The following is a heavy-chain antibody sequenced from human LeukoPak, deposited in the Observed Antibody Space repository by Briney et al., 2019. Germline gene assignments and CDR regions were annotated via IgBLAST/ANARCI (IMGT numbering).Heavy chain of an antibody. D-gene: IGHD4-17*01. CDR1: GGSITNYC. J-gene: IGHJ4*02. CDR2: IYTSGST. V-gene: IGHV4-4*07. Sequence: SETLSLTCTVSGGSITNYCWTWIRQPAGKGLGWIGRIYTSGSTNYNPSLKSRVTMSVDTSKNQFSLKLSSVTAADTAVYYCARAHPTVTNFDYWGQGTLVTVSS. CDR3: ARAHPTVTNFDY.